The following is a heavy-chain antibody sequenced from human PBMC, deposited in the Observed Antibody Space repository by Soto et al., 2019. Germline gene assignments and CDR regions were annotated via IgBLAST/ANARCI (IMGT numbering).Heavy chain of an antibody. CDR2: IVWNSGNI. D-gene: IGHD2-2*02. Sequence: EVQLVESGGGLVQPGTSLRLSCAASGFTFDDYAMHWVRQAPGKGLEWVSGIVWNSGNIAYADSVKGRFTISRDNAKNSLYLQMNSLRTEDTALYYCARLPAAIGDRDVWGKGNTVTASS. J-gene: IGHJ6*03. CDR3: ARLPAAIGDRDV. CDR1: GFTFDDYA. V-gene: IGHV3-9*01.